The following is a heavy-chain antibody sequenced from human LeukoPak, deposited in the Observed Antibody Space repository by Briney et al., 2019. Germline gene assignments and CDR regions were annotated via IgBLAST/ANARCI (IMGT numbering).Heavy chain of an antibody. J-gene: IGHJ5*02. D-gene: IGHD7-27*01. V-gene: IGHV4-34*01. CDR3: ARFLGQTRFDP. Sequence: SETLSLTCAVYGGSFSGYYWSWIRQPPGKGLEWIGEINHSGSTNYNPSLKSRVTISVDTSKNQFSLKLSSVTAADTAVYYCARFLGQTRFDPWGQGTLVTVSS. CDR2: INHSGST. CDR1: GGSFSGYY.